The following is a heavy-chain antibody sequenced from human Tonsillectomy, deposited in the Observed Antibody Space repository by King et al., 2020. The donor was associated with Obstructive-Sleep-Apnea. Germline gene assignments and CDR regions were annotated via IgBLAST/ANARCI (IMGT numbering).Heavy chain of an antibody. CDR3: AKDSIMLVGATSFDY. CDR2: IRYDGSNK. CDR1: GFTFSSYG. V-gene: IGHV3-30*02. Sequence: VQLVESGGGVVQPGGSLRLSCAASGFTFSSYGMHWVRQAPGKGLEWLAFIRYDGSNKYYADSVKGRFTFSRDNSKSTLYLQMNSLRAEDTAVYYCAKDSIMLVGATSFDYWGQGTLVTVSS. D-gene: IGHD1-26*01. J-gene: IGHJ4*02.